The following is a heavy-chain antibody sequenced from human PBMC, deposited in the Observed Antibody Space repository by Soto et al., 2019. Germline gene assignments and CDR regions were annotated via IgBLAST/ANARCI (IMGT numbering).Heavy chain of an antibody. CDR1: GGSISSYY. J-gene: IGHJ6*03. CDR3: ARAYGSGSYYNGGYYYYMDV. V-gene: IGHV4-59*01. D-gene: IGHD3-10*01. Sequence: PSETLSLTCTASGGSISSYYWSWIRQPPGKGLEWIGYIYYSGSTNYNPSLKSRVTISVDTSKNQFSLKLSSVTAADTAVYYCARAYGSGSYYNGGYYYYMDVWGKGTTVTVSS. CDR2: IYYSGST.